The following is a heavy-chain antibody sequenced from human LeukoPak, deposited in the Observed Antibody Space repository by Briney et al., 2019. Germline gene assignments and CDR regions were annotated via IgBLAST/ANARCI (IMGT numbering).Heavy chain of an antibody. J-gene: IGHJ4*02. CDR2: MNPNSGNT. D-gene: IGHD3-10*01. V-gene: IGHV1-8*01. CDR3: ARIGEYG. CDR1: VYTFTSYE. Sequence: GASVRVSCTASVYTFTSYEINCGREATGQGLEWMGWMNPNSGNTGYAQKFQGRVTMTRNTSISTAYMELSSLRSEDTAVYYCARIGEYGWGQGSLVTVSS.